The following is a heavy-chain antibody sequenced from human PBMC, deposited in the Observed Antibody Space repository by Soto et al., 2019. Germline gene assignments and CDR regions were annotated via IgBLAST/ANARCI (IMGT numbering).Heavy chain of an antibody. V-gene: IGHV3-30-3*01. D-gene: IGHD2-15*01. CDR3: ARAGYCSGGRCYSPYYYYYGMDV. J-gene: IGHJ6*02. CDR1: AFSFSHYA. CDR2: ISYDGNIK. Sequence: TVGSLRLSCGASAFSFSHYAMHWVRQAPGKGLECVAVISYDGNIKRYADSVKGRFTISRDNSENTLYLQMNSLSPVDTAVYYCARAGYCSGGRCYSPYYYYYGMDVWGQGTTVTVSS.